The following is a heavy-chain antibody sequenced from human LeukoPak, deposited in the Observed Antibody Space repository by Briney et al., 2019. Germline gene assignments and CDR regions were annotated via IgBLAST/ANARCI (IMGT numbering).Heavy chain of an antibody. CDR1: GATFSSYA. CDR2: IIPIFGIA. V-gene: IGHV1-69*04. Sequence: SVKVSCKASGATFSSYAISWVRHGPGQGLEWMGRIIPIFGIANYAQKFQGRVTITADKSTSTAYMELSSLRSEDTAVYYCARDSGSYANWFDPWGQGTLVTVSS. CDR3: ARDSGSYANWFDP. J-gene: IGHJ5*02. D-gene: IGHD1-26*01.